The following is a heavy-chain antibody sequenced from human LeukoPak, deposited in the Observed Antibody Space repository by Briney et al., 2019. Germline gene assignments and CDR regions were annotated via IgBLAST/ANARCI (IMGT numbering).Heavy chain of an antibody. J-gene: IGHJ4*02. D-gene: IGHD3-22*01. V-gene: IGHV4-59*01. CDR3: ARAGFSSGFYYLDY. CDR1: GGSISSYY. Sequence: SETLSLTCTVSGGSISSYYWSWIRQPPGKGLEWIGYIYYSGSTNYNPSLKSRVAISVDTSKNQFSLKLSSVPAADTAVYYCARAGFSSGFYYLDYWGQGTLVTVSS. CDR2: IYYSGST.